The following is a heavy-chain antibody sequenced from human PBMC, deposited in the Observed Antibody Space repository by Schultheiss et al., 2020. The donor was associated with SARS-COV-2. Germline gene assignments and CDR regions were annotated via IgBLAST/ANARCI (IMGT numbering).Heavy chain of an antibody. CDR3: ARAGPQDWFDP. J-gene: IGHJ5*02. CDR2: ISWNSGSI. Sequence: GGSLRLSCAASGFTFSSYWMHWVRQAPGKGLEWVSGISWNSGSIAYADSVQGRFSISRDNTKNSLYLQMNSLRAEDTAVYYCARAGPQDWFDPWGQGTLVTVSS. V-gene: IGHV3-21*01. CDR1: GFTFSSYW.